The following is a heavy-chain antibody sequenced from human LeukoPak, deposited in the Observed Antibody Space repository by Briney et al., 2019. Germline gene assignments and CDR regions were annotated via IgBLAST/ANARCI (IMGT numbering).Heavy chain of an antibody. Sequence: PSETLSLTXSVSGGSISSYYWNWIRQPDGKGLEWIGRIYASGSTNYNPSLKSRVSMSIEKSKSQFSLKLNSVTAADTAIYYCARDFRISGWTDACDIWGQGTMVTVSS. CDR3: ARDFRISGWTDACDI. J-gene: IGHJ3*02. CDR2: IYASGST. D-gene: IGHD6-19*01. V-gene: IGHV4-4*07. CDR1: GGSISSYY.